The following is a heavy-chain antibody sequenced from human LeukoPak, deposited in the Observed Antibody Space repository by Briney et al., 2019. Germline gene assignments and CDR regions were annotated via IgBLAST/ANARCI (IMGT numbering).Heavy chain of an antibody. J-gene: IGHJ5*02. D-gene: IGHD4-17*01. V-gene: IGHV3-30-3*02. CDR2: ISYNGSNK. Sequence: GGSLRLSCAASGFTFSSYAMHWVRQAPGKGLEWVAVISYNGSNKYYADSVKGRFTISRDSSKNTLYLQMNSLRAGDTAVYYCAKLATVTTGDWFDPWGQGTLVTVSS. CDR1: GFTFSSYA. CDR3: AKLATVTTGDWFDP.